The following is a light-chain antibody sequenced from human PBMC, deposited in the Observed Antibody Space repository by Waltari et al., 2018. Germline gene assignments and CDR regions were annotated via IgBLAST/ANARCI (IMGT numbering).Light chain of an antibody. Sequence: EIVLTQSPGTLSLSPVDRATLSCRASQSVSSNFLAWYQQKPGQAPRLLIYGASSRSTGIPDRFSGSGSGTDFTLTISRLEPEDFAVYYCQQYGSFWTFGQGTKVEIK. CDR3: QQYGSFWT. J-gene: IGKJ1*01. CDR2: GAS. CDR1: QSVSSNF. V-gene: IGKV3-20*01.